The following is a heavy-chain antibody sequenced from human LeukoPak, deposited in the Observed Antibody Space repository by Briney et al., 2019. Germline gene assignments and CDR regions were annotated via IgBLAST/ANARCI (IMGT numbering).Heavy chain of an antibody. CDR3: ARDLGIFFDY. Sequence: SETLSLTCTVSGGSIGSYYWSWIRQPPGKGLEWIGYIYYSGSTNYNPSLKSRVTISVDTSKNQFSLKLSSVTAADTAVYYCARDLGIFFDYWGQGTLVTVSS. V-gene: IGHV4-59*01. J-gene: IGHJ4*02. D-gene: IGHD7-27*01. CDR1: GGSIGSYY. CDR2: IYYSGST.